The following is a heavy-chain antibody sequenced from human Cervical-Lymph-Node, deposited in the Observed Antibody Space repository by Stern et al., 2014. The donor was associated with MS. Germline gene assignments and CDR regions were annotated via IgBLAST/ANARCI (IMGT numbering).Heavy chain of an antibody. CDR3: ARATSTTTVTTPYYGLDV. CDR1: GFTFSNHA. J-gene: IGHJ6*02. Sequence: QVQLVESGGGVVQPGRSLRLSCVVSGFTFSNHAMHWVRQAPGKGLEWVTVISYDGRNEYYPDSVQGRFTVSRDHSKNTLYLQMNSLRPDDTAVYYCARATSTTTVTTPYYGLDVWGQGTTVTVSS. CDR2: ISYDGRNE. D-gene: IGHD4-17*01. V-gene: IGHV3-30*04.